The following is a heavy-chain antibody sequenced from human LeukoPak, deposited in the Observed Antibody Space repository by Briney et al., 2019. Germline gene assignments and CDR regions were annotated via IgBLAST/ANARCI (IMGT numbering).Heavy chain of an antibody. J-gene: IGHJ6*03. CDR3: ARVSGDSYYYYMDV. CDR1: GYTFTSYG. V-gene: IGHV1-18*01. D-gene: IGHD3-10*01. CDR2: ISAYNGNT. Sequence: GASEKVSCKASGYTFTSYGISWVRQAPGQGLEWMGWISAYNGNTNYAQKLQGRVTMTTDTSTSTAYMELRSLRSDDTAVYYCARVSGDSYYYYMDVWGKGTTVTVSS.